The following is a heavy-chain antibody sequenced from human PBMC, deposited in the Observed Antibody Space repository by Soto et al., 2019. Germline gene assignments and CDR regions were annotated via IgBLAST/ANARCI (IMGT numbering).Heavy chain of an antibody. J-gene: IGHJ4*02. CDR3: ARERGGYCSGGSCYYFDY. D-gene: IGHD2-15*01. V-gene: IGHV1-3*01. CDR2: INAGNGNT. Sequence: QVQLVQSGAEVKKPGASVKVSCKASGYTFTSYAMHWVRQAPGQRLEWMGWINAGNGNTKYSQKFQGRVAITKDTSASTAYMELSNLRSEDTAVYYCARERGGYCSGGSCYYFDYWGQGTLVTVSS. CDR1: GYTFTSYA.